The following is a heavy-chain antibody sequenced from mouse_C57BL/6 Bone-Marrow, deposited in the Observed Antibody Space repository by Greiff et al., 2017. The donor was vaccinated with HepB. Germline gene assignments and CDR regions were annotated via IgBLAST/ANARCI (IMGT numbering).Heavy chain of an antibody. CDR1: GYTFTSYW. D-gene: IGHD2-3*01. Sequence: EVQLQESGTVLARPGASVKMSCKTSGYTFTSYWMHWVKQRPGQGLEWIGAIYPGNSDTSYNQKFKGKAKLTAVTSASTAYMELSSLTNEDSAVYYCTRSNWLLHVPPAYWGQGTLVTVSA. CDR2: IYPGNSDT. CDR3: TRSNWLLHVPPAY. V-gene: IGHV1-5*01. J-gene: IGHJ3*01.